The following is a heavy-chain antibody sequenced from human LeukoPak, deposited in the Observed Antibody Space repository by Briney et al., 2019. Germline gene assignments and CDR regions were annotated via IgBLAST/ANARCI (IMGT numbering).Heavy chain of an antibody. D-gene: IGHD6-19*01. Sequence: GESLRISCKGSGYSFANYWVSWMRQMPGKGLEWMGRIDPSDSFTNYSPSFQGHVTISVDNSISTAYLHWSSLKASDTAMYYCARRYSSGWYTNAEYFHHWGQGSLVTVSS. CDR2: IDPSDSFT. CDR3: ARRYSSGWYTNAEYFHH. J-gene: IGHJ1*01. CDR1: GYSFANYW. V-gene: IGHV5-10-1*01.